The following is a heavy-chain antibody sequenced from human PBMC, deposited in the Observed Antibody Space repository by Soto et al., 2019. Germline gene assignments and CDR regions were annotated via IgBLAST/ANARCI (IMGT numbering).Heavy chain of an antibody. V-gene: IGHV5-51*01. Sequence: EVQLVQSGAEVKKPGESLKISCKGSGYSFTSYWIGWVRQMPGKGLEWMGIIYPGDSDTRYSPSFQGQVTISADKSISTAYLQWSSLKASDTAMYYCARQEVVRGVINVFDYWGQGTLVTVSS. J-gene: IGHJ4*02. CDR3: ARQEVVRGVINVFDY. D-gene: IGHD3-10*01. CDR1: GYSFTSYW. CDR2: IYPGDSDT.